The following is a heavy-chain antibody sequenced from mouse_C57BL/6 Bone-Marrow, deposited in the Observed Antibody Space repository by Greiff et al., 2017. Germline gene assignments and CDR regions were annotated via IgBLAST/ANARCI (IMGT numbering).Heavy chain of an antibody. V-gene: IGHV1-64*01. CDR1: GYTFTSYW. J-gene: IGHJ4*01. Sequence: VQLQQPGAELVKPGASVKLSCKASGYTFTSYWMHWVKQRPGQGLEWIGMIHPNSGSTNYNEKFKGKATLTVDKSSSTAYMQLSSLTSEDSAVYYCAREGRYAMDYWGQGTSVTVSS. CDR3: AREGRYAMDY. CDR2: IHPNSGST.